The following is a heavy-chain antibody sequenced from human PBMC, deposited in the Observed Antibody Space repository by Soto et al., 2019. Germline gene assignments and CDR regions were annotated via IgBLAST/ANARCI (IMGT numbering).Heavy chain of an antibody. CDR1: GYTFTSYG. CDR3: ARPYCSGGSCYWGAFDI. J-gene: IGHJ3*02. V-gene: IGHV1-18*01. Sequence: ASVKVSCKASGYTFTSYGISWVRQAPGQGLEWMGWISAYNGNTNYAQKLQGRVTMTTDTSTSTAYMELRSLRSDDTAVYYCARPYCSGGSCYWGAFDIWGQGTMVTVSS. CDR2: ISAYNGNT. D-gene: IGHD2-15*01.